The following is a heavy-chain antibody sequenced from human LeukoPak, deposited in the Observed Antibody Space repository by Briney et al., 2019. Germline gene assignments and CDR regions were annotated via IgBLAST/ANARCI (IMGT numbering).Heavy chain of an antibody. Sequence: PSETLFLTCTVSGGSISSYYWSWTRQPPGKGLEWIGYIYYSGSTNYNPSLKSRVTISVDTSKNQFSLKLSSVTAADTAVYYCARHVRLDVVVVAAIDYWGQGTLVTVSS. CDR1: GGSISSYY. CDR3: ARHVRLDVVVVAAIDY. V-gene: IGHV4-59*08. D-gene: IGHD2-15*01. CDR2: IYYSGST. J-gene: IGHJ4*02.